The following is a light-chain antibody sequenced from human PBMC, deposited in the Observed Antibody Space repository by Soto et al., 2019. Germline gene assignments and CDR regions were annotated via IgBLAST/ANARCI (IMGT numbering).Light chain of an antibody. CDR1: ESVSSY. CDR2: GAS. CDR3: QHRGKWPRT. Sequence: EIVLTQSPATLSLSPGERATLSCRASESVSSYLAWYQQKPGQAPRLLIYGASNRATGIPARFSGSGSGTDFTLIISSLEPEDFAVYYCQHRGKWPRTFGQGTKLEI. V-gene: IGKV3-11*01. J-gene: IGKJ2*01.